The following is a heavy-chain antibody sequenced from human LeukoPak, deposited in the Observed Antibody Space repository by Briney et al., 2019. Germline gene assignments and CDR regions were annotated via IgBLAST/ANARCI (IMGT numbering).Heavy chain of an antibody. J-gene: IGHJ4*02. CDR3: ARDSDYSNPLYFDY. D-gene: IGHD4-11*01. Sequence: GGSLRLSCAASGFTFSSYSMNWVRQAPGKGLEWVLSISSSSSYIYYADSVKGRFTISRDNAKNSLYLQMNSLRAEDTAVYYCARDSDYSNPLYFDYWGQGTLVTVSS. V-gene: IGHV3-21*01. CDR1: GFTFSSYS. CDR2: ISSSSSYI.